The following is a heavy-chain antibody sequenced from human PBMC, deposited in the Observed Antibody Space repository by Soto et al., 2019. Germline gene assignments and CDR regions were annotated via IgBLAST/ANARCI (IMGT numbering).Heavy chain of an antibody. CDR3: AREXAAAGYLDY. D-gene: IGHD6-13*01. CDR1: GFTFSSYA. Sequence: QVQLVESGGGVVQPGRSLRLSCAASGFTFSSYAMHWVRQAPGKGLEWVAVISYDGSNKYYADSVKGRFTISRDNSKXTXXXXXXXXXXXXTXXXYXAREXAAAGYLDYWGQGTLVTVSS. J-gene: IGHJ4*02. CDR2: ISYDGSNK. V-gene: IGHV3-30-3*01.